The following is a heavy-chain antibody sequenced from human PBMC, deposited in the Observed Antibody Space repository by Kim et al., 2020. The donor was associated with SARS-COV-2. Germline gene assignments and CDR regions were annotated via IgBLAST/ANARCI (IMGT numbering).Heavy chain of an antibody. CDR1: GFTFSSYG. V-gene: IGHV3-30*18. Sequence: GGSLRLSCAASGFTFSSYGMHWVRQAPGKGLEWVADISYDGSNKYYADSMKGRFTISRDNSKNTLYLQMNSLRAEDTAVYYCAKDSWGQQLVTDYWGQGTLVTVSS. D-gene: IGHD6-13*01. CDR2: ISYDGSNK. CDR3: AKDSWGQQLVTDY. J-gene: IGHJ4*02.